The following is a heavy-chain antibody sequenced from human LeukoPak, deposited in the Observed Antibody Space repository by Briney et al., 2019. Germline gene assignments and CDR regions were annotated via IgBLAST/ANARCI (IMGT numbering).Heavy chain of an antibody. CDR1: GYTFTSYG. V-gene: IGHV7-4-1*02. D-gene: IGHD2-21*02. Sequence: GASVKVSCKASGYTFTSYGISWVRQAPGQGLEWMGWINTNTGNPTYAQGFTGRFVFSLDTSVSTAYLQISSLKAEDTAVYYCAREGGGDGFDPWGQGTLVTVSS. CDR2: INTNTGNP. CDR3: AREGGGDGFDP. J-gene: IGHJ5*02.